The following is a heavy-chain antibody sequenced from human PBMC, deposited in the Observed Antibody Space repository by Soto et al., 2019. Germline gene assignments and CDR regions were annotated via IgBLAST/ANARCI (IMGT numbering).Heavy chain of an antibody. CDR2: TTAILGTR. CDR1: GDTLSHYG. Sequence: QVHLVQSGAEVKKPGSSVKVSCKASGDTLSHYGVSWVRQVPGKGLEWMGGTTAILGTRDYAQTFQGRMTITSDESTTTSYIELNSLPSDDTAVDSCAAGDSSDTGDHWGQGTLVTVSS. J-gene: IGHJ4*02. CDR3: AAGDSSDTGDH. D-gene: IGHD5-18*01. V-gene: IGHV1-69*01.